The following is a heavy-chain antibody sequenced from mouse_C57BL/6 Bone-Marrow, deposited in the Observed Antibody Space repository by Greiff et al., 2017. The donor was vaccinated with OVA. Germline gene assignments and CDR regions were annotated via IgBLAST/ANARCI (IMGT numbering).Heavy chain of an antibody. V-gene: IGHV14-4*01. CDR1: GFNIKDDY. CDR3: TTDSSGYRYYYAMDY. J-gene: IGHJ4*01. Sequence: EVMLVESGAELVRPGASVKLSCTASGFNIKDDYMHWVKQRPDQGLEWIGWIDPENGDTEYASKFQGKATITADTSSNTAYLQLSSLTSEDTAVYYCTTDSSGYRYYYAMDYWGQGTSVTVSS. CDR2: IDPENGDT. D-gene: IGHD3-2*02.